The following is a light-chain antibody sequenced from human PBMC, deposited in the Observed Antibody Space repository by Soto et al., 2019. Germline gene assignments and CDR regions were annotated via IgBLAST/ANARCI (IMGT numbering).Light chain of an antibody. Sequence: DVVMTQSQLSQPVNPGWPTSFSXNCSLCLLHRNGYNFVGWYLQKAGQPPQLLIYLTSKRASGVPDRFSGSGSGTDFTLKISRVEAEDVGVYYFMQTLRFWTFGQGTKVDIK. CDR3: MQTLRFWT. CDR2: LTS. CDR1: LCLLHRNGYNF. V-gene: IGKV2-28*01. J-gene: IGKJ1*01.